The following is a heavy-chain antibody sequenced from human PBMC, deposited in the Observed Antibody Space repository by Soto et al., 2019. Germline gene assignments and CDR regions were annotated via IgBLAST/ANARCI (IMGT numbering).Heavy chain of an antibody. D-gene: IGHD3-10*01. J-gene: IGHJ4*02. V-gene: IGHV4-31*03. CDR2: IYDSGST. Sequence: PSETLSLTYTVSGGSITSGGYYWSWIRQHPGKGLEWLGYIYDSGSTFYNPSLKSRITLSVDTSKNQFSLKLSSVTVADTAVYFCARKQAGYFYGIDYWGQGTLVTVSS. CDR1: GGSITSGGYY. CDR3: ARKQAGYFYGIDY.